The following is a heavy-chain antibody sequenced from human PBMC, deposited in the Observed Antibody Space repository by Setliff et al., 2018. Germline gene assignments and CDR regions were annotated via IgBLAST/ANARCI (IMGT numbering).Heavy chain of an antibody. V-gene: IGHV5-51*01. CDR3: ARSDYGDYFAWDSYGMDV. Sequence: PGESLKISCKGSGYSFTSYWIAWVRQMPGKGLEWMGIIYPGDSDTRYSPSFQGQVTISGDRSTRTAYLQWSSLKASDTAFYYCARSDYGDYFAWDSYGMDVWGQGTTVTVSS. D-gene: IGHD4-17*01. CDR2: IYPGDSDT. J-gene: IGHJ6*02. CDR1: GYSFTSYW.